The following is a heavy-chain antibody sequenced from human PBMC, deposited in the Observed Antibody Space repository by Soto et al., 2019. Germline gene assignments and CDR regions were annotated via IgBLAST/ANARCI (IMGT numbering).Heavy chain of an antibody. D-gene: IGHD6-19*01. Sequence: QVQLVESGGGVVQPGRSLRLSCAASGFTFSSYGMHWVRQAPGKGLEWVAVIWYDGINKYYADSVKGRFTISRDNFTNPLYVLMNSLRGEDSAVYYCARVGGSGWYDDSYYGMDVWVQGSTVAVS. CDR2: IWYDGINK. J-gene: IGHJ6*02. CDR1: GFTFSSYG. CDR3: ARVGGSGWYDDSYYGMDV. V-gene: IGHV3-33*01.